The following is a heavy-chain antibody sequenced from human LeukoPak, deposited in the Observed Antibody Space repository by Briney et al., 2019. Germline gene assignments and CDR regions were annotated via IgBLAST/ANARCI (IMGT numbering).Heavy chain of an antibody. V-gene: IGHV4-4*07. CDR2: IYTSGST. Sequence: SETLSLTCTASGGSISSYYWSWIRQPAGKGLEWIGRIYTSGSTNYNPSLKSRVTMSVDTSKNQFSLKLSSVTAADTAVYYCAKVGEYCSGGSCYGWFDPWGQGTLVTVSS. CDR3: AKVGEYCSGGSCYGWFDP. D-gene: IGHD2-15*01. CDR1: GGSISSYY. J-gene: IGHJ5*02.